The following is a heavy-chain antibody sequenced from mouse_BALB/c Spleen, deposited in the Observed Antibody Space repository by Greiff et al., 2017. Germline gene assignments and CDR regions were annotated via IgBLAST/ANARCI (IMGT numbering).Heavy chain of an antibody. CDR3: ARSRGNYYFDY. CDR1: GYTFTSYW. J-gene: IGHJ3*01. V-gene: IGHV1-7*01. Sequence: QVQLQQSGAELAKPGASVKMSCKASGYTFTSYWMHWVKQRPGQGLEWIGYINPSTCYTEYNQKFKDKATLTADKSSSTAYMQLSSLTSEDSAVYYCARSRGNYYFDYWGQGTLVTVSA. CDR2: INPSTCYT. D-gene: IGHD2-1*01.